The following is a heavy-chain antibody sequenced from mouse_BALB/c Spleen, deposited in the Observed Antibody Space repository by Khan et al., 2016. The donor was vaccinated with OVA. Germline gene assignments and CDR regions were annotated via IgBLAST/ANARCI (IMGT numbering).Heavy chain of an antibody. J-gene: IGHJ4*01. CDR2: ISSTGGT. CDR3: ARSLYYSYGYALDC. CDR1: GYSITSDYA. Sequence: EVELVESGPGLVKPSQSLSLTCTVTGYSITSDYAWNWIRQFPGNKLEWMGYISSTGGTSYNPSLKSRLSIIRDTSKNQLFLQLKSVTTEDTATYYCARSLYYSYGYALDCWGRGTSVTVSS. V-gene: IGHV3-2*02. D-gene: IGHD2-14*01.